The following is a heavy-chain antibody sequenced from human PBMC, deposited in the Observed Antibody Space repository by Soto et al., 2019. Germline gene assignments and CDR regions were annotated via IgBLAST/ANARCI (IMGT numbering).Heavy chain of an antibody. V-gene: IGHV1-46*03. D-gene: IGHD6-19*01. CDR3: TAYSSGWWRAFDI. J-gene: IGHJ3*02. CDR2: INPSGGTT. CDR1: AYTFTSYY. Sequence: QVQLVQSGAEVKKPGASVKVSCKASAYTFTSYYMHWVRQAPGQGLEWMGIINPSGGTTSYAQKVKGRVTMTRDTSTSTVYMELSSLRSEDTAVYYCTAYSSGWWRAFDIWGQGTMVTVSS.